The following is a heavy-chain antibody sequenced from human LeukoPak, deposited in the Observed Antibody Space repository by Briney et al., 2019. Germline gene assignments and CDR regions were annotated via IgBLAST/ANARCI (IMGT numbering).Heavy chain of an antibody. CDR2: IYHSGRT. V-gene: IGHV4-38-2*02. CDR1: GYSISSGYY. D-gene: IGHD5-18*01. Sequence: SETLSLTCTVSGYSISSGYYWGWIRQPPGKGLEWIGSIYHSGRTYYNPSLKSRVTISVDTSKNQFSLKLSSVTAADTAVYYCARYGYPLLRFDPWGQGTLVTVSS. J-gene: IGHJ5*02. CDR3: ARYGYPLLRFDP.